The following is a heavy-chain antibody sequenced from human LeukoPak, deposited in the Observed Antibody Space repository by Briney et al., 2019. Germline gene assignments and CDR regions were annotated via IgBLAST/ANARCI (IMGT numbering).Heavy chain of an antibody. J-gene: IGHJ4*02. CDR3: ARGRRFNSRFLEWLSSGPWSHHYYFDY. CDR2: INHSGST. V-gene: IGHV4-34*01. CDR1: GGSFSGYY. D-gene: IGHD3-3*01. Sequence: PSETLSLTCAVYGGSFSGYYWSWIRQPPGKGLEWIGEINHSGSTNYNPSLKSRVTISVDTSKNQFSLKLSSVTAADTAVYYCARGRRFNSRFLEWLSSGPWSHHYYFDYWGQGTLVTVSS.